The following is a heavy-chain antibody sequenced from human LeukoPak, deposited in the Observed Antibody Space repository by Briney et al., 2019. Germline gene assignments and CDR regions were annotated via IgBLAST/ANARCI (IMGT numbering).Heavy chain of an antibody. CDR2: ISAYNGNT. CDR1: GYTFTSYA. J-gene: IGHJ4*02. Sequence: GASVKVSCKASGYTFTSYAMNWVRQAPGQGLEWMGWISAYNGNTNYAQKLQGRVTMTTDTSTSTAYMELRSLRSDDTAVYYCARVSIPYSSSSEFDYWGQGTLVTVSS. V-gene: IGHV1-18*01. CDR3: ARVSIPYSSSSEFDY. D-gene: IGHD6-6*01.